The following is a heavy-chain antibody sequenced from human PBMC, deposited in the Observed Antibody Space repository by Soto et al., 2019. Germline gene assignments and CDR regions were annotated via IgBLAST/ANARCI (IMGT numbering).Heavy chain of an antibody. J-gene: IGHJ3*01. CDR1: GFILNNDA. CDR3: VKRGRNWGAFDF. V-gene: IGHV3-23*01. CDR2: IGGTDGDSDGVP. Sequence: VQLLESGGDWVQPGGSLRLSCVASGFILNNDAMRWGRQAPGKGLEWVSTIGGTDGDSDGVPWYEDSVKGRFTISRDSSANTLFLHKDNLRDEDSALYSCVKRGRNWGAFDFWGQGTTVVVSS. D-gene: IGHD7-27*01.